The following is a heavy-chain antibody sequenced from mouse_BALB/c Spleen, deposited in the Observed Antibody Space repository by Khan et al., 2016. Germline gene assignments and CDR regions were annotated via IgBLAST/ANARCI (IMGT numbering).Heavy chain of an antibody. D-gene: IGHD1-1*01. CDR3: NAIYYGSDVYFDY. J-gene: IGHJ2*01. CDR1: VFNIKDYY. CDR2: IDPENGDT. V-gene: IGHV14-4*02. Sequence: VQLQQSGAELVRSGASVKLSCTASVFNIKDYYMHWVRQRPERGLEWIGWIDPENGDTEYAPKFQGKATMTADTSSNAAYLQFSSLTSEDSAVYYCNAIYYGSDVYFDYWGQGTTLTVSS.